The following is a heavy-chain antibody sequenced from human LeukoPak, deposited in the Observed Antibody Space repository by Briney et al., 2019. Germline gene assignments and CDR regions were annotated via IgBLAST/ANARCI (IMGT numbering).Heavy chain of an antibody. V-gene: IGHV3-23*05. Sequence: SGGSLRLSCVASGFPFSSHAMCWVRQAPGKGLEWVSSIDISGGATWYADSVRGRFTISRDNSKNTLYLQMTSLRVEDTALYYCASEIRPNDYWGQGTLVSVSS. J-gene: IGHJ4*02. CDR2: IDISGGAT. CDR3: ASEIRPNDY. CDR1: GFPFSSHA. D-gene: IGHD3-16*01.